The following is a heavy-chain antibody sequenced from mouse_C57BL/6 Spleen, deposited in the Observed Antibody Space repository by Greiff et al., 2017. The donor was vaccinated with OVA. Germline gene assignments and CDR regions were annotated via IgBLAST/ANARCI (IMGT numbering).Heavy chain of an antibody. CDR1: GYTFTSYW. J-gene: IGHJ2*01. CDR3: ARSPLLRSYFDY. D-gene: IGHD1-1*01. V-gene: IGHV1-72*01. CDR2: IDPNSGGT. Sequence: VQLQQPGAELVKPGASVKLSCKASGYTFTSYWMHWVKQRPGLGLEWIGRIDPNSGGTKYNEKFKSKATLTVDKPSSTAYMQLSSLTSEDAAVYYCARSPLLRSYFDYWGQGTTLTVSS.